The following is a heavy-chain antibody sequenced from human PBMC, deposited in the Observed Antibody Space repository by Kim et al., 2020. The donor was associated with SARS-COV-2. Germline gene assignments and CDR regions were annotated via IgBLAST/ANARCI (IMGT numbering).Heavy chain of an antibody. V-gene: IGHV4-59*01. J-gene: IGHJ4*02. CDR2: IYYSGST. CDR3: ARVRGATAFDY. Sequence: SETLSLTCTVSGGSISSYYWSWIRQPPGKGLEWIGYIYYSGSTNYNPSLKSRVTISVDTSKNQFSLKLSSVTAADTAVYYCARVRGATAFDYWGQGTLVTGAS. CDR1: GGSISSYY. D-gene: IGHD5-12*01.